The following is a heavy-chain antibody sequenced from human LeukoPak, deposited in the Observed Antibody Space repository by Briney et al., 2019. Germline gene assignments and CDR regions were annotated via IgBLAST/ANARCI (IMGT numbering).Heavy chain of an antibody. CDR2: MNPNSGNT. D-gene: IGHD3-3*01. J-gene: IGHJ6*02. Sequence: ASVKVSCKASGYTFTSYDINWVRQAPGRGLEWMGWMNPNSGNTGYAQKFQGRVTMTRNTSISTAYMELSSLRSEDTAVYYCARGYDFWSGYYNYYYYGMDVWGQGTTVTVSS. CDR3: ARGYDFWSGYYNYYYYGMDV. V-gene: IGHV1-8*01. CDR1: GYTFTSYD.